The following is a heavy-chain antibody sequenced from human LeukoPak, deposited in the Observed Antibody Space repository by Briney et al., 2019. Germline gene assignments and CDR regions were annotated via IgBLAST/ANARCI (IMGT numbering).Heavy chain of an antibody. J-gene: IGHJ4*02. CDR1: GGSISSSSYY. Sequence: SETLSPTCTVSGGSISSSSYYWGWIRQPPGKGLEWIGSIYYSGSTYYNPSLKSRVTISVDTSKNQFSLKLSSVTAADTAVYYCARQTVVGWYYFDYWSQGTLVTVSS. V-gene: IGHV4-39*01. CDR2: IYYSGST. CDR3: ARQTVVGWYYFDY. D-gene: IGHD6-19*01.